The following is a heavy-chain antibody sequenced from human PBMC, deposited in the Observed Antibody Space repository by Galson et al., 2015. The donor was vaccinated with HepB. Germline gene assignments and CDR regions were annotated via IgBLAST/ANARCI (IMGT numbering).Heavy chain of an antibody. J-gene: IGHJ4*02. Sequence: SVKVSCKVSGYTLAELSLHWVRQAPGKGLEWMGHFDTKNNNRVYAQKFQGRVTMTEDTSTDTVYMELSSLRSEDTAVYYCTIDPGGKGFFDCWGQGALVSVSS. V-gene: IGHV1-24*01. CDR1: GYTLAELS. D-gene: IGHD2-8*02. CDR3: TIDPGGKGFFDC. CDR2: FDTKNNNR.